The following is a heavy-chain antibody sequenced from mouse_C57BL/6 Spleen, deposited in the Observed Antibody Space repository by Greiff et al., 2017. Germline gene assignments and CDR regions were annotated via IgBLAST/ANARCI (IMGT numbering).Heavy chain of an antibody. V-gene: IGHV1-19*01. CDR1: GYTFTDYY. J-gene: IGHJ3*01. CDR2: INPYNGGT. Sequence: VQLKESGPVLVKPGASVKMSCKASGYTFTDYYMNWVKQSHGKSLEWIGVINPYNGGTSYNQKFKGKATLTVDKSSSTAYMELNSLTSEDSAVYYCAGDYDQAWFAYWGQGTLVTVSA. CDR3: AGDYDQAWFAY. D-gene: IGHD2-4*01.